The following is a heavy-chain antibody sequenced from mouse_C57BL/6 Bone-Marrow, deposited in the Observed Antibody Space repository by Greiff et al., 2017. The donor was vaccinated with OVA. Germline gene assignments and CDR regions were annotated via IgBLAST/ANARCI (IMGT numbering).Heavy chain of an antibody. J-gene: IGHJ4*01. V-gene: IGHV1-81*01. CDR3: AREGSITTVYYAMDY. Sequence: VQLQQSGAELARPGASVKLSCKASGYTFTSYGISWVKQRTGQGLEWIGEIYPRSGNTYYNEKFKGKATLTADKSSSTAYMELRSLTSEDSAVYFCAREGSITTVYYAMDYWGQGTSVTVSS. CDR2: IYPRSGNT. CDR1: GYTFTSYG. D-gene: IGHD1-1*01.